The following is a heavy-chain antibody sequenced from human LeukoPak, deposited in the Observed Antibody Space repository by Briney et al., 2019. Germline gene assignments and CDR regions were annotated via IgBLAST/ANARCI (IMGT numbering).Heavy chain of an antibody. V-gene: IGHV1-2*02. CDR3: ARDPVAGNPLFDY. Sequence: GASVKVSCKASGYTFTGYYMQWVRQAPGQGLEWMGWINPNSGGTNYAQKFQGRVTMTRDTSISTAYMELSRRRSDDTAGYYCARDPVAGNPLFDYWGQGTLVTVSS. D-gene: IGHD6-19*01. CDR2: INPNSGGT. CDR1: GYTFTGYY. J-gene: IGHJ4*02.